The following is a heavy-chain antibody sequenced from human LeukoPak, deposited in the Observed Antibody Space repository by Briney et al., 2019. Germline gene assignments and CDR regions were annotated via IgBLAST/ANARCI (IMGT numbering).Heavy chain of an antibody. Sequence: GGSLRLSCAASGFNFNTYAMHWVRQAPGKGLEWVAVIWYDGTDKYYGDSVKGRFTVSRDNSENTVYLQMNSLRAEDTAVYYCAKDSLRGYTYGSIEYWGQGTLVTVSS. J-gene: IGHJ4*02. CDR3: AKDSLRGYTYGSIEY. CDR1: GFNFNTYA. CDR2: IWYDGTDK. D-gene: IGHD5-18*01. V-gene: IGHV3-33*06.